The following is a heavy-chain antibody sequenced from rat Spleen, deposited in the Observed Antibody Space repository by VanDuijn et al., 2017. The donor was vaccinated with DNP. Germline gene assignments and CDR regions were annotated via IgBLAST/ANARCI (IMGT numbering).Heavy chain of an antibody. Sequence: EVKLVESGGGLVQPGRSLKLSCAASGFTFSDYNMAWVRQTPKKGLEWVATINYDGSNTYYRDSVKGRFTISRDNAKSTLYLQMNSLRSEDTATYYCTTVGASYVMDAWGQGASVTVSS. D-gene: IGHD4-3*01. CDR2: INYDGSNT. CDR3: TTVGASYVMDA. J-gene: IGHJ4*01. V-gene: IGHV5-7*01. CDR1: GFTFSDYN.